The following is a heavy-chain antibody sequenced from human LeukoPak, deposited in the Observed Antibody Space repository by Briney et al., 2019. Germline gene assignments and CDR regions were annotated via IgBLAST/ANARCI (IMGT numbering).Heavy chain of an antibody. CDR3: ARRGGYSGYGPFDY. V-gene: IGHV4-39*01. CDR1: GGSISSSSYY. Sequence: SETLSLTCTVSGGSISSSSYYWSWIRQPPGKGLEWIGEINHSGGTNYNPSLKSRVTMSVDTSKNQFSLKLSSVTAADTAVYYCARRGGYSGYGPFDYWGQGTLVTVSS. D-gene: IGHD5-12*01. J-gene: IGHJ4*02. CDR2: INHSGGT.